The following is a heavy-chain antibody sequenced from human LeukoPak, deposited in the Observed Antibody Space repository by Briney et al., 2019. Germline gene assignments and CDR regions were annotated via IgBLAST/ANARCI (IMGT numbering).Heavy chain of an antibody. V-gene: IGHV4-30-4*01. CDR2: TYYSGST. J-gene: IGHJ5*02. CDR3: ARGPLKLITMVRGVTNWFDP. CDR1: GGSIRSGDYY. D-gene: IGHD3-10*01. Sequence: PSETLSLTCTVSGGSIRSGDYYWGWIRQPPGKGLEWIGYTYYSGSTYYNPSLESRVSISVDTSKNQFSLKLSSVTAADTAVYYCARGPLKLITMVRGVTNWFDPWGQGTLVTVSS.